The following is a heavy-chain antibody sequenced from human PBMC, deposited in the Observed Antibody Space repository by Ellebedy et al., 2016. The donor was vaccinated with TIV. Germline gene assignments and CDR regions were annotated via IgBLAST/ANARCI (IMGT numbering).Heavy chain of an antibody. CDR3: SRLEYPDVDLNWYFDL. CDR2: IYYSGNT. D-gene: IGHD1-1*01. J-gene: IGHJ2*01. CDR1: GGSIRSSSYY. Sequence: SETLSLTCTVSGGSIRSSSYYWGWIRQPPGKGLEWIGNIYYSGNTYYNPTLNSRVTMSVDTSNTQFSLRLSSVTAADTAVYYCSRLEYPDVDLNWYFDLWGRGTLVTVSS. V-gene: IGHV4-39*01.